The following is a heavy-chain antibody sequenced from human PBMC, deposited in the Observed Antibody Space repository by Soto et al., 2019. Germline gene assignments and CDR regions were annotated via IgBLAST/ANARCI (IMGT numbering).Heavy chain of an antibody. J-gene: IGHJ5*02. CDR1: RGSISSGDYY. CDR3: ARGHVTAYSNYIGWFDP. D-gene: IGHD4-4*01. V-gene: IGHV4-30-4*01. Sequence: QVRLQESGPGLVKPSQTLSLTCTVSRGSISSGDYYWSWIRQPPGKGLEWIGFIYYSGSTSYKPSLKNRLTISVDTSKNQFSLKLSSMTAADTAVYYCARGHVTAYSNYIGWFDPWGQGALVTVSS. CDR2: IYYSGST.